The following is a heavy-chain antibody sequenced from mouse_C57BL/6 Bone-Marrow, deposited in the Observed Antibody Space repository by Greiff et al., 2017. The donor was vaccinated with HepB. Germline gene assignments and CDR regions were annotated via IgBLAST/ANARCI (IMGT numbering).Heavy chain of an antibody. Sequence: EVKLVESGGGLVKPGGSLKLSCAASGFTFSDYGMHWVRQAPEKGLEWVAYISSGSSTIYYADTVKGRFTISRDNAKNNLFLQMTSLRSEDTAMYYCARDEDGYYEDWYFDVWGTGTTVTVSS. CDR1: GFTFSDYG. J-gene: IGHJ1*03. CDR2: ISSGSSTI. CDR3: ARDEDGYYEDWYFDV. D-gene: IGHD2-3*01. V-gene: IGHV5-17*01.